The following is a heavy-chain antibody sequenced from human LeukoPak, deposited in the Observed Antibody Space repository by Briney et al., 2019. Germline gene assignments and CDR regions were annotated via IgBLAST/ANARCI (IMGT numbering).Heavy chain of an antibody. Sequence: GGSLRLSCAASGFTFSSYAMSWVRQAPGEGLEWVSAISGSGGSTYYADSVKGRFTISRDNSKNTLYLQMNSLRAKDTAVYYCAKAPTDTAMVTFDYWGQGTLVTVSS. CDR3: AKAPTDTAMVTFDY. D-gene: IGHD5-18*01. CDR1: GFTFSSYA. CDR2: ISGSGGST. V-gene: IGHV3-23*01. J-gene: IGHJ4*02.